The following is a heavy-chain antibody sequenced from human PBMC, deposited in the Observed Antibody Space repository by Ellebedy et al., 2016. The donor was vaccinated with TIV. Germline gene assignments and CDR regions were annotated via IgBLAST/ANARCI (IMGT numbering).Heavy chain of an antibody. D-gene: IGHD3-10*01. CDR3: AKGLLWFGESNTGFDY. Sequence: GGSLRLSCAASGFTFSSYSMNWVRQAPGKGLEWVSSISSSSSYIYYADSVKGRFTISRDNAKNSLYLQMNSLRAEDTAVYYCAKGLLWFGESNTGFDYWGQGTLVTASS. CDR2: ISSSSSYI. V-gene: IGHV3-21*04. CDR1: GFTFSSYS. J-gene: IGHJ4*02.